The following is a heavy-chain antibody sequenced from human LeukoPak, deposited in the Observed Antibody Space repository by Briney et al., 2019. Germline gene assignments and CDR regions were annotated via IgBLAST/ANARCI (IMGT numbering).Heavy chain of an antibody. CDR1: GFTFSSYN. J-gene: IGHJ4*02. D-gene: IGHD6-19*01. CDR3: ARDPFDSSDLFDY. Sequence: PGGSLRLSCAASGFTFSSYNMNWVRQAPGKGLEWVSSITSGSSYRFYADSVKGRFTISRDNAKNSLYLQMNSLRAEDTALYYCARDPFDSSDLFDYWGQGTLVTVSS. CDR2: ITSGSSYR. V-gene: IGHV3-21*04.